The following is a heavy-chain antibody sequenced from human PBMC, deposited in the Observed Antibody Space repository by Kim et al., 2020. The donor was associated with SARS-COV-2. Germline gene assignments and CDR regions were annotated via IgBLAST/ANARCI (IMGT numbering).Heavy chain of an antibody. CDR1: GGSISSSSYY. CDR2: IYYSGST. V-gene: IGHV4-39*02. D-gene: IGHD1-26*01. CDR3: ARDNVGAGASFDY. J-gene: IGHJ4*02. Sequence: SETLSLTCTVSGGSISSSSYYWGWIRQPPGKGLERIGSIYYSGSTYYNPSLKSRVNISVDTSKNQFSLKLSSVTAADTAVYYCARDNVGAGASFDYWGQGTLVTVSS.